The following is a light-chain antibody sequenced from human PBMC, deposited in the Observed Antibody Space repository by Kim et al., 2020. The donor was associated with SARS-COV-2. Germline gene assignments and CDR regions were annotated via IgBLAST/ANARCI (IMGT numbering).Light chain of an antibody. CDR2: QDH. J-gene: IGLJ2*01. CDR1: PRPIASTY. Sequence: PNTCTRLPRPIASTYVQFYQQRPGSAPPTVIYQDHQSPSGFPDRFSGSIHSSSNSASLTISGLKTEDEADYYCQSYDSSTPVVFRGGTQLTVL. V-gene: IGLV6-57*03. CDR3: QSYDSSTPVV.